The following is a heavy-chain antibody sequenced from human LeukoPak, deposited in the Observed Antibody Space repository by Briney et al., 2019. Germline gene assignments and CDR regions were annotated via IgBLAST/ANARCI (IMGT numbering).Heavy chain of an antibody. D-gene: IGHD4-23*01. CDR1: GGTFSSYA. CDR3: ARDLAPRNYGGNSPFDY. Sequence: ASVKVSCKASGGTFSSYAISWVRQAPGQGLEWMGRIIPIFGTANHAQKFQGRVTITTDESTSTAYMELSSLRSEDTAVYYCARDLAPRNYGGNSPFDYWGQGTLVTVSS. CDR2: IIPIFGTA. V-gene: IGHV1-69*05. J-gene: IGHJ4*02.